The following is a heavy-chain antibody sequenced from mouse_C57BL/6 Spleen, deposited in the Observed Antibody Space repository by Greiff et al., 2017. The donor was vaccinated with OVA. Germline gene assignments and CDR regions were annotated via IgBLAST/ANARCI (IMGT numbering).Heavy chain of an antibody. CDR1: GFTFSSYA. D-gene: IGHD1-1*01. Sequence: EVQLVESGGGLVKPGGSLKLSCAASGFTFSSYAMSWVRQTPEKRLEWVATISDGGSYTYYPDNVKGRFTLSRDNAKNNLYLQMSHLKSEDTAMYCGAREGYYGSSRFAYWGQGTLVTVSA. CDR3: AREGYYGSSRFAY. V-gene: IGHV5-4*01. J-gene: IGHJ3*01. CDR2: ISDGGSYT.